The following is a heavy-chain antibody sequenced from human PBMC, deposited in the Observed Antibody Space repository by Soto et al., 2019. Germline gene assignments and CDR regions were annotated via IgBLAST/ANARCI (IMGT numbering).Heavy chain of an antibody. Sequence: QPWRCLRLSCAACRVSVRGSGVAVPRKAQTKGLVWVSRIHGDGSRTTYACSVKGRFTISRDNAKNTLYLQMNSLIAEDTAVDYSARSPRATRLDTWGERTLVTGSS. J-gene: IGHJ5*02. CDR2: IHGDGSRT. D-gene: IGHD2-15*01. CDR1: RVSVRGSG. CDR3: ARSPRATRLDT. V-gene: IGHV3-74*01.